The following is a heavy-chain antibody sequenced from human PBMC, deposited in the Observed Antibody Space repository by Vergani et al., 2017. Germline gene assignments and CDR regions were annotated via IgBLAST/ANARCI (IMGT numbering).Heavy chain of an antibody. CDR3: AKHKFIAAAGRXFDY. Sequence: EVQLLESGGGLVQPGGSLRLSCAASGFTFSSYVMSWVRQAPGKGLEWFSAISGSGGSTYYADSVKGRFTISRDNSKNTLYLQMNSLRAEDTAVYYCAKHKFIAAAGRXFDYWGQGTLVTVSS. CDR1: GFTFSSYV. J-gene: IGHJ4*02. V-gene: IGHV3-23*01. D-gene: IGHD6-13*01. CDR2: ISGSGGST.